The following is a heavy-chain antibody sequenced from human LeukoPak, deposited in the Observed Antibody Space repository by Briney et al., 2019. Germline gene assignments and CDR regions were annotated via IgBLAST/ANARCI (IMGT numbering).Heavy chain of an antibody. CDR1: GFTFDNYA. CDR2: INWNSGSI. J-gene: IGHJ4*02. D-gene: IGHD3-10*01. CDR3: VKTTYYGSGRFDY. V-gene: IGHV3-9*01. Sequence: GGSLRLSCAASGFTFDNYAMHWVRQAPGKGLEWISGINWNSGSIGYADSVKGRFTISRDNAKNSLYLQMNSLRAEDTALYYCVKTTYYGSGRFDYWGQGTLVTVSS.